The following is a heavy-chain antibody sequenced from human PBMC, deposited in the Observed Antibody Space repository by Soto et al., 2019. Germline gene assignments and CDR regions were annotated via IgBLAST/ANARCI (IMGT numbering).Heavy chain of an antibody. CDR1: GYTFTSYG. V-gene: IGHV1-18*01. CDR2: ISAYNGNT. D-gene: IGHD3-3*01. Sequence: GASVKVSCKASGYTFTSYGISWVRQAPGQGLEWMGWISAYNGNTNYAQKLQGRVTMTTDTSTSTAYMELRSLRSDDTVVYYCARVITVDYDFWSGYFPQDYYYYMDVWGKGTTVTVSS. J-gene: IGHJ6*03. CDR3: ARVITVDYDFWSGYFPQDYYYYMDV.